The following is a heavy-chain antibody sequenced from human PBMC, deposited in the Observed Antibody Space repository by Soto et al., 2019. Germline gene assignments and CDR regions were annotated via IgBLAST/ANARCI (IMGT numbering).Heavy chain of an antibody. CDR1: GGSISSYY. J-gene: IGHJ6*03. V-gene: IGHV4-59*01. CDR2: IYYSGST. D-gene: IGHD4-17*01. CDR3: ARASYYGDYVDYYYMDV. Sequence: SETLSLTCTVSGGSISSYYWSWIRQPPGKGLEWIGYIYYSGSTNYNPSLKSRVTISVDTSKNQFSLKLSSVTAADTAVYHCARASYYGDYVDYYYMDVWGKGTTVTVSS.